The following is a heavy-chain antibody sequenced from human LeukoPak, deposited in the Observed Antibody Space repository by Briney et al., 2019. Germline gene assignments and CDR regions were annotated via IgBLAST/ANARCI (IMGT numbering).Heavy chain of an antibody. CDR1: GFTFGDYA. J-gene: IGHJ4*02. V-gene: IGHV3-49*04. CDR2: IRSKAYGGTT. Sequence: GGSLRLSCTASGFTFGDYAMSWVRQAPGKGLEWVGFIRSKAYGGTTEYAASVKGRFTISRDDSKSIAYLQMNSLKTEDTAVYYCTTGGIKVAYWGQGTLVTVSS. D-gene: IGHD3-10*01. CDR3: TTGGIKVAY.